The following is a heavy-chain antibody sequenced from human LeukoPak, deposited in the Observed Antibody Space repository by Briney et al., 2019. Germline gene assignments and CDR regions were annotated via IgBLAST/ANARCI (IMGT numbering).Heavy chain of an antibody. V-gene: IGHV3-30*02. CDR1: GFTFSSYG. CDR2: IRYDGSNK. CDR3: AKVRHITMIVVVINNY. Sequence: GGSLRLSWAASGFTFSSYGMHWVRQAPGKGLEWVAFIRYDGSNKYYADSVKGRFTISRDNSKNTLYLQMNSLRAEDTAVYYCAKVRHITMIVVVINNYWGQGTLVTVPS. J-gene: IGHJ4*02. D-gene: IGHD3-22*01.